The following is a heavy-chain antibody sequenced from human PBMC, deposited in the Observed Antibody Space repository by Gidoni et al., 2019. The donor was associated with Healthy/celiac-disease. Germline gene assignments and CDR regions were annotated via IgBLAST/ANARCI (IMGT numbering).Heavy chain of an antibody. CDR2: ISSSSSTI. D-gene: IGHD3-9*01. CDR1: GFTFSSYS. CDR3: ARADRRYFDWLSSEVGAFDI. V-gene: IGHV3-48*04. Sequence: EVQLVESGGGLVQPGGSLRLSCAASGFTFSSYSMNWVRQAPGKRLEWVSYISSSSSTIYYADSVKGRFTISRDNAKNSLYLQMNSLRAEDTAVYYCARADRRYFDWLSSEVGAFDIWGQGTMVTVSS. J-gene: IGHJ3*02.